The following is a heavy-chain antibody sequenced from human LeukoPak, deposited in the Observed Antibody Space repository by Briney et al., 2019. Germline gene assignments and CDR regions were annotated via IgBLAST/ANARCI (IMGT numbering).Heavy chain of an antibody. J-gene: IGHJ4*02. CDR3: AKGGHEYVVVDGRGNYYFDY. CDR2: IYYSGGT. Sequence: SETLSLTCTVSGGSIRSYYWSWIRQPPGKGLEWIGYIYYSGGTYYNPSLKSRVTISVDTSKNQFSLKLSSVTAADTAVYYFAKGGHEYVVVDGRGNYYFDYGGQGTLVTVSS. D-gene: IGHD1-26*01. CDR1: GGSIRSYY. V-gene: IGHV4-59*12.